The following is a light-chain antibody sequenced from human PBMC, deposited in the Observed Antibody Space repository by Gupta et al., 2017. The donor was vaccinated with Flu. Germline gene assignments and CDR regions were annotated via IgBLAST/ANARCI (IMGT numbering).Light chain of an antibody. CDR2: WAS. CDR1: QNLLYSSNNKDY. J-gene: IGKJ2*01. V-gene: IGKV4-1*01. Sequence: NCKSSQNLLYSSNNKDYLSWYQQKPGQPPKLLIYWASSRESGVPGRFSGDGSGTNFTLTISSLQAEDVAVYYCQQYYSIPRTFGQGTRLEIK. CDR3: QQYYSIPRT.